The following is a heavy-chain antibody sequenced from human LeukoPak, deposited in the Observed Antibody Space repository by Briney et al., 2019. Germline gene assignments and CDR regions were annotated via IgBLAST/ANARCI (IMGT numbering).Heavy chain of an antibody. D-gene: IGHD7-27*01. CDR2: IWHSGTT. CDR3: ARLWGSGHYFDS. Sequence: PSETLSLTCVVSGYSISSGYYWGWIRQPPGNGLEWIGSIWHSGTTYYNPSLKSRVTISVDTSNNQFSLKLSSVTAADTAVFYCARLWGSGHYFDSWGQGTLVTVSS. J-gene: IGHJ4*02. V-gene: IGHV4-38-2*01. CDR1: GYSISSGYY.